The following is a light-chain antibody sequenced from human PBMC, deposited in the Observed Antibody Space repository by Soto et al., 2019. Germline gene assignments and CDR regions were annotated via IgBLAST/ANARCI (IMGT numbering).Light chain of an antibody. Sequence: QSALTQPATVSGSPGQSITISCTGTNSDVGYYNLVSWYQQYPGKAPKLLIYEATRRPSGASHRFSGSKSGNTASLTISGLQADDEAHYYCCSYAGSSTLVFGGGTKVTVL. V-gene: IGLV2-23*01. CDR3: CSYAGSSTLV. CDR2: EAT. J-gene: IGLJ3*02. CDR1: NSDVGYYNL.